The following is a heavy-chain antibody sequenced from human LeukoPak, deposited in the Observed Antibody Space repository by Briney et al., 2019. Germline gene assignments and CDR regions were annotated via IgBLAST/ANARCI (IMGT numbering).Heavy chain of an antibody. J-gene: IGHJ5*02. V-gene: IGHV3-23*01. CDR2: ISGRRATT. Sequence: GGSLRLSCAASGFTFSTYAISWVRQAPGKGLEWVSRISGRRATTHYADCVKGRFTISRDNSKNTLYLQMNSLRAEDTAVYYCAKDSGIFYGWFDPWGQGTLVSVSS. D-gene: IGHD1-26*01. CDR3: AKDSGIFYGWFDP. CDR1: GFTFSTYA.